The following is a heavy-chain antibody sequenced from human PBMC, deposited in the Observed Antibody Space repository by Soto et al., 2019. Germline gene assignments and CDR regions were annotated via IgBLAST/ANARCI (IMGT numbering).Heavy chain of an antibody. D-gene: IGHD2-21*02. V-gene: IGHV3-48*01. J-gene: IGHJ3*01. CDR1: GLPFSSYG. CDR3: ARGDRGAFDL. Sequence: GGSLRLSCAATGLPFSSYGMRWVRQAPGKGLEWVSHISSRSSAIYYADSVKGRFTISRDNAKNSLFLQMNSLRAEDTAVYYCARGDRGAFDLWGQGTMVTVSS. CDR2: ISSRSSAI.